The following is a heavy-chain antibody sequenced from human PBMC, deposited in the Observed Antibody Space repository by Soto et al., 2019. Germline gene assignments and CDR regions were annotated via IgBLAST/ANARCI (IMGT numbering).Heavy chain of an antibody. CDR2: INPNSGGT. D-gene: IGHD5-12*01. Sequence: SVKVCCKASGYTFTGYYMHWVRQAPGQGLEWMGWINPNSGGTNYAQKFQGRVTMTRDTSISTAYMELSRLRSDDTAVYYCARDQEWLRTFDYCGQGTLVTVSS. CDR3: ARDQEWLRTFDY. CDR1: GYTFTGYY. J-gene: IGHJ4*02. V-gene: IGHV1-2*02.